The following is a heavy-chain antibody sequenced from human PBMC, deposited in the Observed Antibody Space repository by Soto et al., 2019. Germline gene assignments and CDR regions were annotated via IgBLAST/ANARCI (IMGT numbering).Heavy chain of an antibody. CDR3: ARIVRRIAAALDWYFDL. D-gene: IGHD6-13*01. J-gene: IGHJ2*01. Sequence: QVTLKESGPVLVKPTETLTLTCTVSGFSLSNARMGVSWIRQPPGKALEWLAHIFSNDEKSYSTSLKSTLTISKDTSKSQVVLTMTNMDPVDTATYYCARIVRRIAAALDWYFDLWGRGTLVTVSS. V-gene: IGHV2-26*01. CDR1: GFSLSNARMG. CDR2: IFSNDEK.